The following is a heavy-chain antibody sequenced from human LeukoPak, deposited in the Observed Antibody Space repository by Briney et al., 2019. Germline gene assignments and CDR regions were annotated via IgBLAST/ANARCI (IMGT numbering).Heavy chain of an antibody. Sequence: SETLSLTCTVSGGSISPYYWSWIRQPPGKGLEWIGRIYTSGSTNYNPSLKSRVTMSVDTSKNQFSLKLSSVTAADTAVYYCAGDGITMISYWGQGTLVTVSS. D-gene: IGHD3-22*01. V-gene: IGHV4-4*07. J-gene: IGHJ4*02. CDR1: GGSISPYY. CDR2: IYTSGST. CDR3: AGDGITMISY.